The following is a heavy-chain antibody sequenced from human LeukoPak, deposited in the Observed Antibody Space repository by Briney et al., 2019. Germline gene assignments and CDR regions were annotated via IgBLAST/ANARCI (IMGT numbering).Heavy chain of an antibody. D-gene: IGHD3-16*02. Sequence: GGSLRLSCAASGFTFSSYSMNWVRQAPGKGLEWVSSISSSSSYIYYADSVKGRFTISRDNAKNSLYLQMNSLRAEDTAVYYCARGGPGNYVWGSYRLNFFDYWGQGTLVTVSS. J-gene: IGHJ4*02. V-gene: IGHV3-21*01. CDR3: ARGGPGNYVWGSYRLNFFDY. CDR2: ISSSSSYI. CDR1: GFTFSSYS.